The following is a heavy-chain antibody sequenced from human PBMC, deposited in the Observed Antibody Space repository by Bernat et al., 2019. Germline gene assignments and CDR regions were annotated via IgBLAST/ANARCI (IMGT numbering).Heavy chain of an antibody. CDR2: ISSSSSSSS. J-gene: IGHJ4*02. CDR1: GFTFSDYY. CDR3: AGDVKV. V-gene: IGHV3-11*01. Sequence: QVQLVESGGGLVKPGGSLRLSCTASGFTFSDYYMSWIRKAPGKGLEWVSYISSSSSSSSTYADSVKGRFTISRDDAKNSLYLEMNSLRAEDTAVYYCAGDVKVWGQGTLVTVSS.